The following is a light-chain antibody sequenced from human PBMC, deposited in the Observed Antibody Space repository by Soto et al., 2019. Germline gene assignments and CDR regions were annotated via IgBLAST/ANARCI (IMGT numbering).Light chain of an antibody. CDR3: QQANSFPIT. CDR1: QSISSY. CDR2: DAS. J-gene: IGKJ5*01. V-gene: IGKV1-39*01. Sequence: DIKSTEAPSSLSSSVGERVTITCRASQSISSYLNWYKQKPGKAPKLLSYDASSLESGVPSRFRGSGSGTEFTLTISSLKPEDFETYYCQQANSFPITFGQGTRLEIK.